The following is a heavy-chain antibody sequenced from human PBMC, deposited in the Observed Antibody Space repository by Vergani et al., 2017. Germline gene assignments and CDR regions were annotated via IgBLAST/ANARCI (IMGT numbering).Heavy chain of an antibody. CDR2: IYSGGST. CDR1: GFTVSSNY. Sequence: EVQLVETGGGLIQPGGSLRLSCAASGFTVSSNYMSWVRQAPGKGLEWVSVIYSGGSTYYADSVKGRFTISRDNSKNTLYLQMNSLRAEDTAVYYCGGSESYREINYWGQGTLVTVSS. J-gene: IGHJ4*02. CDR3: GGSESYREINY. D-gene: IGHD3-10*01. V-gene: IGHV3-53*02.